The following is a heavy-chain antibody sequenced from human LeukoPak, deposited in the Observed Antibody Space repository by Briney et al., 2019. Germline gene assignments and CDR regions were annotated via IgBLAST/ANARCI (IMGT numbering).Heavy chain of an antibody. J-gene: IGHJ6*02. V-gene: IGHV1-18*01. CDR1: GYTFTSYG. CDR2: SSAYNGNT. CDR3: ASTEYSSGWYSNHYYYYGMDV. D-gene: IGHD6-19*01. Sequence: ASVKVSCKASGYTFTSYGISWVRQAPGQGLEWMGWSSAYNGNTNYAQKLQGRVTMTTDTSTSTAYMELRSLRSDDTAVYYCASTEYSSGWYSNHYYYYGMDVWGQGTTVTVSS.